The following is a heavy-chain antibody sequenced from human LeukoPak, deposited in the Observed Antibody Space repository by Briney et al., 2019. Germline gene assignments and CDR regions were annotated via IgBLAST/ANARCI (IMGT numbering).Heavy chain of an antibody. J-gene: IGHJ5*02. CDR3: ARHRAYCSGSKCYSVWFDP. D-gene: IGHD2-15*01. V-gene: IGHV4-39*01. Sequence: SETLSLTCTVSGDSISSNSYYWGWIRQPPGKGLEWIGSIYYSGSTYNNPSLKSRVTISVDTSKNQFSLKLNSVTAADTAVYYCARHRAYCSGSKCYSVWFDPWGQGTLVTVSS. CDR2: IYYSGST. CDR1: GDSISSNSYY.